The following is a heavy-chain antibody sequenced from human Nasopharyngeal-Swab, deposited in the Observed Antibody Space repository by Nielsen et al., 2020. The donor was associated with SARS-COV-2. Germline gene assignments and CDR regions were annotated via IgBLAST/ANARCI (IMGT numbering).Heavy chain of an antibody. CDR2: IRSKAYGGTT. CDR3: TRADVRPAGSGSYYEYPDY. D-gene: IGHD1-26*01. CDR1: GFTFGDYA. Sequence: GGSLRLSCTASGFTFGDYAMIWFRQAPGKGLEWVGFIRSKAYGGTTEYAASVKGRFTISRDDSKSIAYLQMNSLKTEDTAVYYCTRADVRPAGSGSYYEYPDYWGQGTLVTVSS. J-gene: IGHJ4*02. V-gene: IGHV3-49*03.